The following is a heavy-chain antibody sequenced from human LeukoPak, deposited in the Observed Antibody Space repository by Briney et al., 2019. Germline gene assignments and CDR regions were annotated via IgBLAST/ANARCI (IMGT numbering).Heavy chain of an antibody. V-gene: IGHV3-23*01. CDR1: GFTFSSYA. J-gene: IGHJ6*03. Sequence: PGGSLRLSCAASGFTFSSYAMSWVRQAPGKGLEWVPAISGSGGSTYYADSVKGRFTISRDNSKNTLYLQMNSLRAEDTAVYYCAKGGYIAAAGTVYYYMDVWGKGTTVTVSS. CDR3: AKGGYIAAAGTVYYYMDV. CDR2: ISGSGGST. D-gene: IGHD6-13*01.